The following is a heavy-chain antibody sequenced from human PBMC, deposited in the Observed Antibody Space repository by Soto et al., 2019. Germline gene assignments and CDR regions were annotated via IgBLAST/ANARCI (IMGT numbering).Heavy chain of an antibody. CDR3: ARAVNDSLISGYLTHNEIDY. D-gene: IGHD6-25*01. CDR2: IIPIFGTA. CDR1: GGTFSSYA. V-gene: IGHV1-69*13. J-gene: IGHJ4*01. Sequence: GASVKVSCKASGGTFSSYAISWVRQAPGQGLEWMGGIIPIFGTANYAQKFQGRVTITADESTSTAYMELSSLRSEDTAVYYCARAVNDSLISGYLTHNEIDYCGHGTLVTVSS.